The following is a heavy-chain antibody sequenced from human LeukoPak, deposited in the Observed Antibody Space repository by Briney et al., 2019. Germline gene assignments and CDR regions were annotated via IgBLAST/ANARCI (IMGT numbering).Heavy chain of an antibody. Sequence: GGSLRLSCAASGFTFSNYAMNRVRQAPGKGLEWVSVISGSGGSTHYADSVKGRFTISGDNSKNTLYLQMNSLRAEDTAVYYCAKSRQGSAGKKDLFDYWGQGTLVTVSS. D-gene: IGHD6-13*01. V-gene: IGHV3-23*01. CDR3: AKSRQGSAGKKDLFDY. CDR1: GFTFSNYA. CDR2: ISGSGGST. J-gene: IGHJ4*02.